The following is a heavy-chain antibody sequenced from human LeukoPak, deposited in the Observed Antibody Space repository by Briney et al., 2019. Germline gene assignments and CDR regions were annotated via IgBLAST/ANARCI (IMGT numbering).Heavy chain of an antibody. CDR2: ISYDGSNK. J-gene: IGHJ3*02. CDR1: GFTFSSYA. CDR3: ASPAFLPDAFDI. V-gene: IGHV3-30*04. Sequence: GGSLRLSCATSGFTFSSYAMHWVRQAPGKGLEWVAVISYDGSNKYYADSVKGRLTISRDNSKNTLYLQMNSLRAEDTAVYYCASPAFLPDAFDIWGQGTMVTVSS.